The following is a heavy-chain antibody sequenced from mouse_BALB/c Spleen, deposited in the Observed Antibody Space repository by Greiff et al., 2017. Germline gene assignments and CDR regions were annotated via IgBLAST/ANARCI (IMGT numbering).Heavy chain of an antibody. D-gene: IGHD2-4*01. CDR2: IWGGGST. CDR1: GFSLSRYS. J-gene: IGHJ3*01. V-gene: IGHV2-6-4*01. CDR3: ARNDYDGEPFAY. Sequence: VQGVESGPGLVAPSQSLSITCTVSGFSLSRYSVHWVRQPPGKGLEWLGMIWGGGSTDYNSALKSRLSISKDNSKSQVFLKMNSLQTDDTAMYYCARNDYDGEPFAYWGQGTLVTVSA.